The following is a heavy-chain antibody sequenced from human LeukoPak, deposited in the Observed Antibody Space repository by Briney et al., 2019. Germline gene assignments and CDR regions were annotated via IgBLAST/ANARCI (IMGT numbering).Heavy chain of an antibody. CDR2: ISSSTSYI. J-gene: IGHJ6*03. CDR1: GFTFSSYS. V-gene: IGHV3-21*01. Sequence: PGGSLRLSCAASGFTFSSYSMNWVRQAPGKGLEWVSFISSSTSYIYYAESVKGRFTISRDNAKKSLYLQMNSLRAEDTAVYYCARVSANYYHMDVWGKGTTVTVSS. CDR3: ARVSANYYHMDV.